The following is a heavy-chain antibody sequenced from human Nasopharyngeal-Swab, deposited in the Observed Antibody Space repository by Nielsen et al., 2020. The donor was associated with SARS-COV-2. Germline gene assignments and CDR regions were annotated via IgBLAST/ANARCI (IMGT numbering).Heavy chain of an antibody. CDR1: GFTFSSYS. Sequence: LSLTCAASGFTFSSYSMNWVRQAPGKGLEWVSSISSSSSYIYYADSVKGRFTISRDNAKNSLYLQMNSLRAEDTAVYYCARARGGGYFDPFDYWGQGTLVTVSS. CDR2: ISSSSSYI. D-gene: IGHD3-9*01. CDR3: ARARGGGYFDPFDY. V-gene: IGHV3-21*01. J-gene: IGHJ4*02.